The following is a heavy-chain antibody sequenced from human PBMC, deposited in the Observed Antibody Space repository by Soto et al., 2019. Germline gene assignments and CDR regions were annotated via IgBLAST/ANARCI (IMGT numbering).Heavy chain of an antibody. Sequence: SVKVSCKASGGFVRSDPISWVRQAPGQGPEWIGGIIPVFGSPTYAEKFQGRVTITADESSRTAYLELTSLKSEDTAVYFCAKGEGQSELPLWGQGTQVTVSS. CDR2: IIPVFGSP. V-gene: IGHV1-69*13. D-gene: IGHD1-7*01. CDR1: GGFVRSDP. CDR3: AKGEGQSELPL. J-gene: IGHJ4*02.